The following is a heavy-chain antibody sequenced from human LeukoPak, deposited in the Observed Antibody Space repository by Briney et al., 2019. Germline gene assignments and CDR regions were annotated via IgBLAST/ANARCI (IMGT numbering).Heavy chain of an antibody. Sequence: GGSLRLSCAASGFTLSSNYMSWVREALEKGLEWVSVIYIGGCTYYGDSVKGRFHIPRDNFQNQLYLQINRLRAEDKGLYYCGLDYYERSCYYLGKPFFDHWGQGTLVTVST. CDR2: IYIGGCT. V-gene: IGHV3-66*01. D-gene: IGHD3-22*01. CDR1: GFTLSSNY. J-gene: IGHJ4*02. CDR3: GLDYYERSCYYLGKPFFDH.